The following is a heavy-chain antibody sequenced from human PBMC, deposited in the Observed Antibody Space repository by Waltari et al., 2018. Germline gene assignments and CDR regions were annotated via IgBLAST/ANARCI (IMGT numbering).Heavy chain of an antibody. D-gene: IGHD5-18*01. CDR1: GFTFIRYW. Sequence: EVQLVESGGGLVQPGGSLRLSCAASGFTFIRYWLAWVRQAPGKGLVWVSRINSDGSRTSYADSVKGRFTISRDNAKNTLYLQMNSLRAEDTAVYYCARTWIQLWSDAFDIWGQGTMVTVSS. V-gene: IGHV3-74*01. J-gene: IGHJ3*02. CDR2: INSDGSRT. CDR3: ARTWIQLWSDAFDI.